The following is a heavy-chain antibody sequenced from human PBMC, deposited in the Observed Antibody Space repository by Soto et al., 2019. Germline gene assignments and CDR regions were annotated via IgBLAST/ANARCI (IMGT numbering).Heavy chain of an antibody. CDR1: GFTVSSNY. J-gene: IGHJ3*02. CDR2: IYSGGST. V-gene: IGHV3-66*01. Sequence: GGSLRLSCAASGFTVSSNYMSWVRQAPGKGLEWVSVIYSGGSTYYADSVKGRFTISRDNSKNTLYLQMNSLRAEDTAVYYCARVDPEPSSSDAFDIWGQGTMVTVSS. D-gene: IGHD6-13*01. CDR3: ARVDPEPSSSDAFDI.